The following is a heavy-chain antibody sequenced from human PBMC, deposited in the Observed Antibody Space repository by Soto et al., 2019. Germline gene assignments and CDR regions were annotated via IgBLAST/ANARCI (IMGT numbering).Heavy chain of an antibody. Sequence: EVQLVESGGGLVQPGRSLRLSCAASGFTFDDYAMHWVRQAPGKGLEWVSGISWNSGSIGYADSVKGRFTIYRDNDKNSLYLQMNSLRAEDTALYYCAKDNYGSGEIGYWGQGTLVTVSS. D-gene: IGHD3-10*01. CDR1: GFTFDDYA. J-gene: IGHJ4*02. CDR2: ISWNSGSI. CDR3: AKDNYGSGEIGY. V-gene: IGHV3-9*01.